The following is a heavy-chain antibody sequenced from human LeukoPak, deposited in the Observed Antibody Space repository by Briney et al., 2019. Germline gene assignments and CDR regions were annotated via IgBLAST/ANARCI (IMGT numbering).Heavy chain of an antibody. J-gene: IGHJ4*02. D-gene: IGHD1-1*01. Sequence: GGSLRLSCAASGFSVITNYMSWVRQAPGEGLEWVSVISRGTNTYYADSVKGRFTISRDSFTNTVYLQMDNLRAVDTAVYFCVKEAPGTTIYYWGQGTLVTVSS. CDR2: ISRGTNT. V-gene: IGHV3-66*01. CDR3: VKEAPGTTIYY. CDR1: GFSVITNY.